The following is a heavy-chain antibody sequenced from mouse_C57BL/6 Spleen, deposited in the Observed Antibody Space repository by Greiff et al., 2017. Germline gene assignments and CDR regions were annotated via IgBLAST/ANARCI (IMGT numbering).Heavy chain of an antibody. CDR3: AREAAYSNYFDY. V-gene: IGHV5-16*01. CDR1: GFTFSDYY. D-gene: IGHD2-5*01. J-gene: IGHJ2*01. CDR2: INYDGSST. Sequence: EVKLVESEGGLVQPGSSMKLSCTASGFTFSDYYMAWVRQVPEKGLEWVANINYDGSSTYYLDSLKSRFIISRDNAKNILYLQMSSLKSEDTATYYCAREAAYSNYFDYWGQGTTLTVSS.